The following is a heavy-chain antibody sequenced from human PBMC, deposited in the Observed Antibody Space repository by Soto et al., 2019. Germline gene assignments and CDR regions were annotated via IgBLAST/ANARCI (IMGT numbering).Heavy chain of an antibody. CDR3: ARGKDLPYYYYGLDV. V-gene: IGHV1-46*03. J-gene: IGHJ6*02. CDR1: GYTFSTYY. CDR2: INPSSGSA. Sequence: ASVKVSCKASGYTFSTYYIHWVRQAPGQGLEWMGIINPSSGSAGYAQKFQVSVTMTRDTPTNTFYMELSSLRSEDTAVYYCARGKDLPYYYYGLDVWGQGTTVTVSS.